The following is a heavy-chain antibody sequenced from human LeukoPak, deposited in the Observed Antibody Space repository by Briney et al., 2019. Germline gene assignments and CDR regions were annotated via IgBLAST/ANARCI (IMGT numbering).Heavy chain of an antibody. J-gene: IGHJ4*02. D-gene: IGHD6-13*01. V-gene: IGHV4-59*01. Sequence: PETLSLTCTVSGGSISSYYWSWIRQPPGKGLEWIGYIYYSGSTNYNPSLKSRVTISVDTSKNQFSLKLSSVTAADTAVYYCASGSIAAAGSGLDYWGQGTLVTVSS. CDR3: ASGSIAAAGSGLDY. CDR2: IYYSGST. CDR1: GGSISSYY.